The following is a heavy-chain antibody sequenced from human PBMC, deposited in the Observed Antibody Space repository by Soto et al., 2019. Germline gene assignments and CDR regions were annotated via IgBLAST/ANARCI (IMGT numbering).Heavy chain of an antibody. CDR1: GGSISSGGYS. Sequence: SETLSLTCNVSGGSISSGGYSWSWIRQPPGKGLEWIGYIYHSGSTYYNPSLKSRVTISVDTSKNQFSLKLSSVTAADTAVYYCARHASGYSGSPGLGYWGQGTQVTVSS. J-gene: IGHJ4*02. CDR2: IYHSGST. D-gene: IGHD1-26*01. V-gene: IGHV4-30-2*01. CDR3: ARHASGYSGSPGLGY.